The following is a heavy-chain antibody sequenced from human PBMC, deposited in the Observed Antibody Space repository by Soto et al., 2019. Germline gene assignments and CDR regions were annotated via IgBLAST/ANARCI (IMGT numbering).Heavy chain of an antibody. CDR2: IYYSGST. CDR3: ARVWKQWLANWFDP. J-gene: IGHJ5*02. D-gene: IGHD6-19*01. V-gene: IGHV4-31*03. CDR1: GGSISSGGYY. Sequence: PSETLSLTCTVSGGSISSGGYYWSWIRQHPGKGLEWIGYIYYSGSTYYNPSLKSRVTISVDTSKNQFSLKLSSVTAADTAVYYCARVWKQWLANWFDPWGQGTLVTVSS.